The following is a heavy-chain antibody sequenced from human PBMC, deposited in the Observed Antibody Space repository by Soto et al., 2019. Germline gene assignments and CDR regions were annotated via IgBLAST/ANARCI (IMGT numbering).Heavy chain of an antibody. CDR2: ISYDGSNK. J-gene: IGHJ4*02. CDR3: ARARLDTPALDY. CDR1: GFTFSIYA. Sequence: QVQLVESGGGVVQPGRSLRLSCAASGFTFSIYAMRWVRQAPGKGLEWVAVISYDGSNKYYADSVKGRFTISRDNSKNTRYLQMNSLRAEDTAVYYCARARLDTPALDYWGQGTLVTVSS. D-gene: IGHD2-2*01. V-gene: IGHV3-30-3*01.